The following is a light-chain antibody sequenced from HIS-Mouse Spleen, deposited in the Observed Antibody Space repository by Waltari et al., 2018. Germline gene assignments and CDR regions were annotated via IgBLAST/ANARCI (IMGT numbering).Light chain of an antibody. V-gene: IGLV2-14*01. CDR1: SSDVGGYNY. CDR2: EVS. CDR3: SSYTSSSTHVV. Sequence: QSALTQPASVSGSPGQSITISCTGTSSDVGGYNYVSWYQQHPGKAPKRMIYEVSNRPSGVANRFSGSKSGTTASLTISGLQAEDEADYYCSSYTSSSTHVVFGGGTKLTVL. J-gene: IGLJ2*01.